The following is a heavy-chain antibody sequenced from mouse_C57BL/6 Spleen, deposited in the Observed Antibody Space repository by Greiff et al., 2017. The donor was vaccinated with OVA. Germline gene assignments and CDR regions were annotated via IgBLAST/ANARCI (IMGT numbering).Heavy chain of an antibody. CDR2: ISSGSSTI. V-gene: IGHV5-17*01. Sequence: EVQGVESGGGLVKPGGSLKLSCAASGFTFSDYGMHWVRQAPEKGLEWVAYISSGSSTIYYADTVKGRFTISRDNAKNTLFLQMTSLRSEDTAMYYCARHYGSSYYYAMDYWGQGTSVTVSS. J-gene: IGHJ4*01. CDR3: ARHYGSSYYYAMDY. D-gene: IGHD1-1*01. CDR1: GFTFSDYG.